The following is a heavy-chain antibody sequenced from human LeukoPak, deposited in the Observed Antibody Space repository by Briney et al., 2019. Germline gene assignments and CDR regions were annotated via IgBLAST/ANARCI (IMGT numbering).Heavy chain of an antibody. CDR3: ARSNYDILTGLEWFDP. J-gene: IGHJ5*02. D-gene: IGHD3-9*01. Sequence: SETLSLTCTVSGGSISSYYWSWIRQPPGKGLEWIGYIYYSGSTNYNPSLKSRVTISVDTTKNQFSLKLSSVTAADTAVYYCARSNYDILTGLEWFDPWGQGTLVTVSS. CDR2: IYYSGST. V-gene: IGHV4-59*08. CDR1: GGSISSYY.